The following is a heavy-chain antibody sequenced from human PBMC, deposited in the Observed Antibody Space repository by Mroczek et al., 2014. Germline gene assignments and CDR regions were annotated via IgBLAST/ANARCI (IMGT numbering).Heavy chain of an antibody. CDR3: ARDHNWDKVDTAMVXSSAFDI. J-gene: IGHJ3*02. Sequence: SGAEVKKPGASVKVSCKASGYTFTSYGISWVRQAPGQGLEWMGWISAYNGNTNYAQKLQGRVTMTTDTSTSTAYMELRSLRSDDTAVYYCARDHNWDKVDTAMVXSSAFDIVGPRDKWSPSL. CDR1: GYTFTSYG. D-gene: IGHD5-18*01. V-gene: IGHV1-18*01. CDR2: ISAYNGNT.